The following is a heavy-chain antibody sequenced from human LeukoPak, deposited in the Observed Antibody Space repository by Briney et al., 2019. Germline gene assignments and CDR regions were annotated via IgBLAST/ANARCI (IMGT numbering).Heavy chain of an antibody. D-gene: IGHD2-2*01. CDR3: VRGILGYCSSTSCYADAFDI. Sequence: GGSLRLSCAASGFTFSIYSMNWVRQAPGKGLDWVSSISSSSSYIYYADSVKGRFTISRDNAKNSLYLQMNSLRAEDSAVYYCVRGILGYCSSTSCYADAFDIWGQGTMVTVSS. CDR2: ISSSSSYI. V-gene: IGHV3-21*01. CDR1: GFTFSIYS. J-gene: IGHJ3*02.